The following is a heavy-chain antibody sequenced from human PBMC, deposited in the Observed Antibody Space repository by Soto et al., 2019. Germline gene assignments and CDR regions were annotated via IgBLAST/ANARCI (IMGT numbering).Heavy chain of an antibody. D-gene: IGHD6-13*01. J-gene: IGHJ4*02. CDR1: GFTFSSYS. CDR3: AREIRVSSWPFDY. Sequence: EVQLVESGGGLVKPGGSLRLSCAASGFTFSSYSMNWVRQAPGKGLEWVSSISSSSSYIYYADSVKGRFTISRDNAKNSLYLQMDRLRAEDTAVYYCAREIRVSSWPFDYWGQGTLVTVSS. V-gene: IGHV3-21*01. CDR2: ISSSSSYI.